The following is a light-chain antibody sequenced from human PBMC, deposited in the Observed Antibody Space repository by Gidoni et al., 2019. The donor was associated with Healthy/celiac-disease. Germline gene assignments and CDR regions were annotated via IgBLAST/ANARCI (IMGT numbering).Light chain of an antibody. CDR3: QQYNNWPRT. CDR1: QSVSSN. V-gene: IGKV3-15*01. Sequence: IVMTQSPATLSVSPGERATLSCRASQSVSSNLAWYQQKPGQAPRLLIYGASTRATGIPARFRGSGSGTECTLTISSLQSEDFAVYYCQQYNNWPRTFGQGTKVEIK. J-gene: IGKJ1*01. CDR2: GAS.